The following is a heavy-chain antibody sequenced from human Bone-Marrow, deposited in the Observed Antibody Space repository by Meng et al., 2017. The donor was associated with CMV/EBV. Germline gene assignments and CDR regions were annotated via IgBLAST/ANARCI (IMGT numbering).Heavy chain of an antibody. Sequence: GESLKISCAASGFTFSSYAMHWVRQAPGKGLEWVAVISYDGSNKYYADSVKGRFTISRDNSKNTLYMQMNSLRAEDTADYYCARGKFLEWFNNHDFDDWGQGTMVTVSS. J-gene: IGHJ4*02. CDR3: ARGKFLEWFNNHDFDD. CDR1: GFTFSSYA. CDR2: ISYDGSNK. V-gene: IGHV3-30-3*01. D-gene: IGHD3-3*01.